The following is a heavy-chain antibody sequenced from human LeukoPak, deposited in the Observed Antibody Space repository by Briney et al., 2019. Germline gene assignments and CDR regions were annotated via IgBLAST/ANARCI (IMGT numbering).Heavy chain of an antibody. CDR3: ARVRMAAAGYHYYYCGMDV. Sequence: ASVKVSCKASGYTFTGYYMHWVRQAPGQGLEWMGWINPNSGGTNYAQKFQGRVTMTRDTSISTAYMELSRLRSDDTAVYYCARVRMAAAGYHYYYCGMDVWGQGTTVTVSS. V-gene: IGHV1-2*02. CDR2: INPNSGGT. D-gene: IGHD6-13*01. CDR1: GYTFTGYY. J-gene: IGHJ6*02.